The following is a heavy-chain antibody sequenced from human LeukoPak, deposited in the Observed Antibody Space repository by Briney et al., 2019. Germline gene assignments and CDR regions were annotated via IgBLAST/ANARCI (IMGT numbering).Heavy chain of an antibody. J-gene: IGHJ4*02. D-gene: IGHD7-27*01. Sequence: GGSLGLSCAASGFAFSDYSMNWVRQAPGKGLEWVANIRGSGSAMGSGNYYAGSVKDRFTTSRDNAKNPLYLQMNSLRAEDTAFYYCARDDNWGFDYWGQGALVTVSS. CDR2: IRGSGSAMGSGN. V-gene: IGHV3-48*04. CDR3: ARDDNWGFDY. CDR1: GFAFSDYS.